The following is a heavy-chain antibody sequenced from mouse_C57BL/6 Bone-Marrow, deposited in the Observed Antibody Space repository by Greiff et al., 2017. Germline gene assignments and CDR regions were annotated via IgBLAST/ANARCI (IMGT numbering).Heavy chain of an antibody. CDR1: GYTFTDYY. CDR2: INPNNGGT. D-gene: IGHD1-1*01. CDR3: ASWAPPITTVVATGPYYYAMDY. Sequence: EVQLQQSGPELVKPGASVKISCKASGYTFTDYYMNWVKQSHGKSLEWIGDINPNNGGTSYNQKFKGKATLTVDKSSSTAYMELRSLTSEDSAVYYCASWAPPITTVVATGPYYYAMDYWGQGTSVTVSS. J-gene: IGHJ4*01. V-gene: IGHV1-26*01.